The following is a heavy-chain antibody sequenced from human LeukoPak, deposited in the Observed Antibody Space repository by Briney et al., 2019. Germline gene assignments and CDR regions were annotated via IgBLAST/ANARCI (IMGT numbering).Heavy chain of an antibody. CDR2: IYSSGST. D-gene: IGHD5-12*01. J-gene: IGHJ6*02. CDR1: GGSIRGYY. CDR3: ARDNKAALGTGGYNFYYYGMDV. Sequence: PSETLSLTCSVSGGSIRGYYWNWIRQAAGKGLEWIGRIYSSGSTNYNPSLKSRVTMSVDTSKNHFSPKLSSVTAADTAVYYCARDNKAALGTGGYNFYYYGMDVWGQGTTVTVSS. V-gene: IGHV4-4*07.